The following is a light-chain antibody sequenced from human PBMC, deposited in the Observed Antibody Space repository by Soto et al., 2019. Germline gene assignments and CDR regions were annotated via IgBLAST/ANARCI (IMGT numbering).Light chain of an antibody. V-gene: IGKV3-11*01. CDR3: QQRSNWPLT. CDR2: DAS. Sequence: EIVLTQSPATLSLSPGERATLSCRASQSVSIYLAWYQQKPGQAPRLLIYDASNRATGIPARFSGGGSGTDFTLTISSLEPEDFAVYYCQQRSNWPLTFGPGTKVDL. CDR1: QSVSIY. J-gene: IGKJ3*01.